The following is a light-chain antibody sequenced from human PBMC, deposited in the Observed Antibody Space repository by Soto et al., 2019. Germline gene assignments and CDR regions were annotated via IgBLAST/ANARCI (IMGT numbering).Light chain of an antibody. CDR3: QQYNSSPLT. V-gene: IGKV1-5*03. Sequence: DIQMTQSPSTLYASVGDRVTITCRASQSIGASLAWFQQKPGKAPNLLLYKASSLESGVPSRFSGRGSGAAFTLTISTLQHDDIATYYCQQYNSSPLTFSGGNKVEIK. CDR1: QSIGAS. CDR2: KAS. J-gene: IGKJ4*01.